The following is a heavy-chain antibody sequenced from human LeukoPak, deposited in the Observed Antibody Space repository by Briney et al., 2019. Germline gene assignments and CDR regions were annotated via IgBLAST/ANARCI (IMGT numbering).Heavy chain of an antibody. D-gene: IGHD6-13*01. CDR2: ISGSGDST. V-gene: IGHV3-23*01. J-gene: IGHJ4*02. CDR1: GFTFRNYA. CDR3: AKTRPLDSSSWSHGDY. Sequence: PGGSLRLSCAACGFTFRNYAMSWVRQAPGKGLEWVSAISGSGDSTYYGDSVKGRFTISRDNSKNTLYLQMNSLRAEDTAVYYCAKTRPLDSSSWSHGDYWGQGTLVTVSS.